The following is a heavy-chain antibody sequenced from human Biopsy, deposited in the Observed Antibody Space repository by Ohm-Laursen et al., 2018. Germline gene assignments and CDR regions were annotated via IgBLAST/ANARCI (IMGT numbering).Heavy chain of an antibody. CDR2: IYSGGDT. CDR3: ARGHSGSYQRLDGFDM. V-gene: IGHV3-66*01. J-gene: IGHJ3*02. CDR1: GFTVYNNY. Sequence: SLRLSCAASGFTVYNNYMTWVRQAPGKGLEWVSLIYSGGDTRYADSVKGRFTISRDNAENSLYLQMDSLRAEDTAVYYCARGHSGSYQRLDGFDMWGQGTMVTVSS. D-gene: IGHD1-26*01.